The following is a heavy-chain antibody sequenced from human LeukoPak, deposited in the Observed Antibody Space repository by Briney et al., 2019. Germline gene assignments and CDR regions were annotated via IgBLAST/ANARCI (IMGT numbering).Heavy chain of an antibody. CDR1: GGSISSSNW. V-gene: IGHV4-4*02. Sequence: PSETLSLTCAFSGGSISSSNWWSWGRQPPGKGLEWIGEIYHSWSTNYNPSLKSRVNISVDNSKNKFSLKLSSVTAADRAVYYCARDTVTAALYYYYGMDVWGKGPTVTVSS. D-gene: IGHD2-2*01. CDR3: ARDTVTAALYYYYGMDV. J-gene: IGHJ6*04. CDR2: IYHSWST.